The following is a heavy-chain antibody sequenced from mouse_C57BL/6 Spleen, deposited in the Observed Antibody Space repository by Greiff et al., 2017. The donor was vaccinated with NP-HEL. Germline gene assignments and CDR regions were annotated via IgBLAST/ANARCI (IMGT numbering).Heavy chain of an antibody. V-gene: IGHV5-6*01. Sequence: EVHLVESGGDLVKPGGSLKLSCAASGFTFSSYGMSWVRQTPDKRLEWVATISSCGDYTYYPDSVKGRFTISRDNAKNTRYLQMSSLKSEDTAMYYCARGDYLDYWGQGTTLTVSS. CDR1: GFTFSSYG. CDR3: ARGDYLDY. CDR2: ISSCGDYT. J-gene: IGHJ2*01.